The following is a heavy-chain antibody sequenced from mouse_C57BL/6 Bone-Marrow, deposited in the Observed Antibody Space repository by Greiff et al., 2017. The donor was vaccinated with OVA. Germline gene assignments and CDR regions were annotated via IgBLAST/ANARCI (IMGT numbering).Heavy chain of an antibody. CDR1: GFTFSDYY. CDR2: INYDGSST. CDR3: AREPYDGYTFYFDY. D-gene: IGHD2-3*01. V-gene: IGHV5-16*01. J-gene: IGHJ2*01. Sequence: EVQGVESEGGLVQPGSSMKLSCTASGFTFSDYYMAWVRQVPENGLEWVANINYDGSSTYYLDSLKSRFTISSDNANNILYLQMSSLKSEDTATYYCAREPYDGYTFYFDYWGQGTTLTVSS.